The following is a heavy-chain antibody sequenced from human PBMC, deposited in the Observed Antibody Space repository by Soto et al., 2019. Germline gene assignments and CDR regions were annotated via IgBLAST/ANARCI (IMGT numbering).Heavy chain of an antibody. J-gene: IGHJ3*02. CDR3: AKQRATVTTTNPYDM. D-gene: IGHD4-17*01. V-gene: IGHV3-9*01. CDR2: INWNGNTK. CDR1: GFTFNDYA. Sequence: EVQLVESGGGLVQPGRSLRLSCAASGFTFNDYAMHWVRQPPGKGLEWVSGINWNGNTKDYADSVKGRFTIARYNAKNSLYLQLKSLRAEDTALYYCAKQRATVTTTNPYDMLRQGTVVTVSS.